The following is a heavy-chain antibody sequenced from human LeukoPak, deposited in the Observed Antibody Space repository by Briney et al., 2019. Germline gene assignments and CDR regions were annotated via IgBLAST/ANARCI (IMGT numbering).Heavy chain of an antibody. CDR1: GYTFTGYY. CDR3: ARGERGYRYPPFDY. J-gene: IGHJ4*02. D-gene: IGHD5-18*01. Sequence: GASVKVSCKASGYTFTGYYMHWVRQAPGQGLEWMGWINPNSGDTNYAQKFQGGVTMTRDTSISTVYMELSSLRSDDTAVYYCARGERGYRYPPFDYWGQGTLVTVSS. V-gene: IGHV1-2*02. CDR2: INPNSGDT.